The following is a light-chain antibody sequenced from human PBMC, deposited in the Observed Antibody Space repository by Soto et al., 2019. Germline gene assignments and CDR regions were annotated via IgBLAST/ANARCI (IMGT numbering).Light chain of an antibody. V-gene: IGKV3-11*01. CDR1: QSVSSY. CDR3: QQRYKWPPIT. J-gene: IGKJ5*01. Sequence: EIVLTQSPSTLSLSPGERATISCRASQSVSSYLAWYQQKPGQAPKLLIYDASNRATGIPARFSGSGSGTDFSLTISSLEHEDFAVYYCQQRYKWPPITFGQGTRLEIK. CDR2: DAS.